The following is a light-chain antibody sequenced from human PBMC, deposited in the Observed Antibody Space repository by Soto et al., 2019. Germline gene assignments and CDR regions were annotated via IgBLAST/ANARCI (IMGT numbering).Light chain of an antibody. Sequence: QSALTQPPSVSGSPGQSVTISCTGTSTDFVSYNRVSWYQQPPGTAPKLMIYEVSKRPSGVPDRFSGSKSGNTASLTISGLQAADEADYYCSLYTSENAYVFGTGTKVNV. CDR3: SLYTSENAYV. J-gene: IGLJ1*01. CDR2: EVS. CDR1: STDFVSYNR. V-gene: IGLV2-18*01.